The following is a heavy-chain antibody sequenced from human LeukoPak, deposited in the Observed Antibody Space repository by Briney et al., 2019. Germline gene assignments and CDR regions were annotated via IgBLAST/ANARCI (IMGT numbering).Heavy chain of an antibody. CDR2: ISGSSSFI. CDR1: GFTFSDYA. Sequence: GGSLRLSCAASGFTFSDYAMTWVRQAPGKGLEWVSSISGSSSFIYYTYSVQGRFTVSRDNAENSLFLQMDSLKAEDTAVYYCARLPQSFVGASPFDFWGQGTLVTVSS. D-gene: IGHD3-16*01. V-gene: IGHV3-21*01. J-gene: IGHJ4*02. CDR3: ARLPQSFVGASPFDF.